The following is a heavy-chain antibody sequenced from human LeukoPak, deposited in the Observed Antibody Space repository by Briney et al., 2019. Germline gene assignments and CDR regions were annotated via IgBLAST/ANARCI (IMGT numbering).Heavy chain of an antibody. Sequence: PGGSLRLSCAASGFTFNNYAMTWVRQAPGKGLEWVSGISGSGGSTYYADSVKGRLTISRDNSKNTLYLELKRLRDEDTAVYYCAKWGYSYGFPDAFDIWGQGTVVTVSS. J-gene: IGHJ3*02. D-gene: IGHD5-18*01. CDR3: AKWGYSYGFPDAFDI. V-gene: IGHV3-23*01. CDR1: GFTFNNYA. CDR2: ISGSGGST.